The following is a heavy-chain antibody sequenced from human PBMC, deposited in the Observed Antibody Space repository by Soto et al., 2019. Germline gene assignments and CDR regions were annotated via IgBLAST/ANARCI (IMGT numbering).Heavy chain of an antibody. D-gene: IGHD6-13*01. CDR2: INHSGST. CDR3: ARGYIASAGSGWFDP. CDR1: GGSFSGYY. J-gene: IGHJ5*02. V-gene: IGHV4-34*01. Sequence: PWETLPVTCAAYGGSFSGYYWSWIRQPPGKGLEWIGEINHSGSTNYNPSLKSRVTISVETSKNQFSLKLSSVTAADTAVYYCARGYIASAGSGWFDPWGQGTLVTVSS.